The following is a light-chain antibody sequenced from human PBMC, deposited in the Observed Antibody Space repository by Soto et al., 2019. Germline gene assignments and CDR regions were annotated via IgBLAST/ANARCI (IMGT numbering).Light chain of an antibody. J-gene: IGKJ1*01. CDR2: DAS. CDR3: QQYNSDST. CDR1: QSISSW. Sequence: DIQMTQSPSTLSASVGDRVTITCRASQSISSWLAWYQQKPGKAPKVLIYDASSLESRVPSRFSGSGSGTEFALTISSLQPDDFATYYCQQYNSDSTFGQGTKVEI. V-gene: IGKV1-5*01.